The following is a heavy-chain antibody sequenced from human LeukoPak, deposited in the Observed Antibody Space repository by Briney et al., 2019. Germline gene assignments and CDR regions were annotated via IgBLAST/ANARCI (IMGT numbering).Heavy chain of an antibody. J-gene: IGHJ4*02. CDR3: AKGLVAAEGDYYFDY. V-gene: IGHV3-30*02. CDR2: IRYDGSNK. Sequence: SGGSLRLSCAASGFTFSSYGMHWVRQAPGKGLEWVAFIRYDGSNKYCADSVKGRFTIPRDNSKNTLYLQMNSLRAEDTAVYYCAKGLVAAEGDYYFDYWGQGTLVTVSS. CDR1: GFTFSSYG. D-gene: IGHD2-15*01.